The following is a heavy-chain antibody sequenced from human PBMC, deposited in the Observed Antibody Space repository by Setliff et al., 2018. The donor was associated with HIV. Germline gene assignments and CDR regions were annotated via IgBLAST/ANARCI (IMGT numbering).Heavy chain of an antibody. Sequence: PSQTLSLTCSVSADSVTSYSWEWIRQPPGRRLEWIGSVSTTDGATYNPSLQSRVSMSADPSKKQVSLHLTSVTAADTAVYYCSRGSAAGTGLPPRDSWGQGILVTVSS. D-gene: IGHD1-1*01. CDR3: SRGSAAGTGLPPRDS. CDR2: VSTTDGA. V-gene: IGHV4-4*08. CDR1: ADSVTSYS. J-gene: IGHJ5*01.